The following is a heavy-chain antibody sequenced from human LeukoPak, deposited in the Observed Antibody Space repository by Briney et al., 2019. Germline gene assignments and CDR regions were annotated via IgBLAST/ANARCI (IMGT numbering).Heavy chain of an antibody. CDR2: IRSMSARGTF. Sequence: GRSLRLSCTASGLTFRNAWTTWVRQVPGKGLEWVGRIRSMSARGTFDYAATVQGRFTISRDDSKNTVYLHMNSLRTEDTAIYYCTKVGVYYYDAWGQGTLVTVSS. J-gene: IGHJ4*02. D-gene: IGHD2-8*01. V-gene: IGHV3-15*01. CDR1: GLTFRNAW. CDR3: TKVGVYYYDA.